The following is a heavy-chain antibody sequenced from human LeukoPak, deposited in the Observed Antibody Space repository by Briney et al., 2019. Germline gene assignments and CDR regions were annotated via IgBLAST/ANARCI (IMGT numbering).Heavy chain of an antibody. CDR2: IHFTGTT. D-gene: IGHD3-3*01. V-gene: IGHV4-59*01. CDR1: VPSINSSY. CDR3: TSLRDFWNGHYAFDS. J-gene: IGHJ4*02. Sequence: SETLSLTCIVSVPSINSSYWSWIRQSPGTGLEWIAYIHFTGTTNYNPSLKNRVTISADTPKNQFSLRLTSVTAADTAVNYCTSLRDFWNGHYAFDSWGQGALVSVSS.